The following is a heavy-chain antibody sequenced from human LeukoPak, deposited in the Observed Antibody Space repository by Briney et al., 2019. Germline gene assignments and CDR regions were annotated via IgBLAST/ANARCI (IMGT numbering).Heavy chain of an antibody. CDR1: GFTFSSYW. V-gene: IGHV3-23*01. CDR3: ARESGY. CDR2: ISGSSGST. Sequence: GGSLTLSCAASGFTFSSYWMSWVRHAPGKGLEWVSGISGSSGSTYYADSVKRRFTISRDNSKNTLYLQMNSLRAEDTAVYYCARESGYWGQGTLVTVSS. J-gene: IGHJ4*02.